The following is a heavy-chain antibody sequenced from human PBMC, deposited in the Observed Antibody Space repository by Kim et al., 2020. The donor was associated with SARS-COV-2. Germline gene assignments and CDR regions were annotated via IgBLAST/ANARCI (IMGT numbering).Heavy chain of an antibody. V-gene: IGHV3-21*01. Sequence: GGSLRLSCAASGFTFSSYSMNWVRQAPGKGLEWVSSISSSSSYIYYADSVKGRFTISRDNAKNSLYLQMNSLGAEDTAVYYCARGQIYYDFWSGPSPYDMDVWGQGTTVTVSS. CDR1: GFTFSSYS. CDR3: ARGQIYYDFWSGPSPYDMDV. D-gene: IGHD3-3*01. J-gene: IGHJ6*01. CDR2: ISSSSSYI.